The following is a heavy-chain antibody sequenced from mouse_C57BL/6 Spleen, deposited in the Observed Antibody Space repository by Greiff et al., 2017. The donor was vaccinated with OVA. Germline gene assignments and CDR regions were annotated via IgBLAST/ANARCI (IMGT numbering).Heavy chain of an antibody. CDR2: INYDGSST. D-gene: IGHD2-4*01. J-gene: IGHJ2*01. Sequence: DVKLVESEGGLVQPGSSMKLSCTASGFTFSDYYMAWVRQVPEKGLEWVANINYDGSSTYYLDSLKSRFIISKDNAKNILYLQMSSLKSEDTATYYCARGPPIYYDKGFDYWGQGTTLTVSS. V-gene: IGHV5-16*01. CDR1: GFTFSDYY. CDR3: ARGPPIYYDKGFDY.